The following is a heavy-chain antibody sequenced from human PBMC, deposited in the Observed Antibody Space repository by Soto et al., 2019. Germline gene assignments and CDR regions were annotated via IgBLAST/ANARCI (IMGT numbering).Heavy chain of an antibody. CDR3: ARVDSSGWYPQDYYYYGMDV. D-gene: IGHD6-19*01. V-gene: IGHV3-30-3*01. Sequence: GGSLRLSCSASESTFNSYAMHGVRQAPGKGLEWVAVISYDGSNKYYADSVKGRFTISRDNSKNTLYLQMNSLRAEDTAVYYCARVDSSGWYPQDYYYYGMDVWGQGTTVTVSS. CDR2: ISYDGSNK. J-gene: IGHJ6*02. CDR1: ESTFNSYA.